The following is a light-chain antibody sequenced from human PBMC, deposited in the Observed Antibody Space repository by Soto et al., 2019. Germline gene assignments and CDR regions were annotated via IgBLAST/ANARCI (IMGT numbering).Light chain of an antibody. CDR1: SSDIGGYNF. Sequence: QSALTQPASVSGSPGQSITISCTGTSSDIGGYNFVSWYQHHPGKAPRLMIFGVSDRPSGVSDRFSGSKSGNTASLTISGLLAEDEADYYCGTYIGSGTTYVFGTGTKLTVL. CDR3: GTYIGSGTTYV. CDR2: GVS. V-gene: IGLV2-14*03. J-gene: IGLJ1*01.